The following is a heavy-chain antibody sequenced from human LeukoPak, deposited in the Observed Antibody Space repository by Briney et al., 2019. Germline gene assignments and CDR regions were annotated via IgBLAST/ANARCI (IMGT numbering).Heavy chain of an antibody. D-gene: IGHD2-15*01. CDR2: IYDNGVT. CDR1: GDSVSSGY. Sequence: PSETLSLSCNVSGDSVSSGYWTWIRQSPAKGLEWTGFIYDNGVTDYNPSLKSRLIISLDTSKNQFSLNLRSVSAADSAIYYCAGRGHRYSRDWGQGILVTVSS. J-gene: IGHJ1*01. V-gene: IGHV4-4*09. CDR3: AGRGHRYSRD.